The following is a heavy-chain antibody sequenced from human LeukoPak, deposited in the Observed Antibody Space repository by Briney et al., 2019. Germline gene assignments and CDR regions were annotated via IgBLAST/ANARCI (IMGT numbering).Heavy chain of an antibody. Sequence: PSETLSLTCTVSGGSISSYYWSWIRQPPGKGLEWIGYIYYSGSTNYIPSLKSRVTISVDTSKNQFSLKLTSVTAADTAVYFCARLGGHGYSYDYWGQGTLVTVSS. V-gene: IGHV4-59*08. CDR3: ARLGGHGYSYDY. D-gene: IGHD5-24*01. CDR1: GGSISSYY. J-gene: IGHJ4*02. CDR2: IYYSGST.